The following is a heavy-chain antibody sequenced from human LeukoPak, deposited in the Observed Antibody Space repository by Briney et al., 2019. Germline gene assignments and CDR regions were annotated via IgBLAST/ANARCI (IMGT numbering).Heavy chain of an antibody. D-gene: IGHD3-22*01. CDR2: INHSAST. Sequence: SETLSLTCAVYGGSFSGYYWSWIRQPPGKGLEWSGEINHSASTNYNPSLKSRVTISVDTSKNQFSLKLSSVTAADTAVYYCARGSRRITMIVVVIPKAPYFDYWGQGTLVTVSS. CDR3: ARGSRRITMIVVVIPKAPYFDY. CDR1: GGSFSGYY. J-gene: IGHJ4*02. V-gene: IGHV4-34*01.